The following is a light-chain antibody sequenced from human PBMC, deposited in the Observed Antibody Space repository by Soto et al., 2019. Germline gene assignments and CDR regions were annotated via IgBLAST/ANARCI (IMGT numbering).Light chain of an antibody. CDR2: GAS. J-gene: IGKJ2*01. CDR3: QHYNNWPFT. CDR1: QSVSSN. V-gene: IGKV3-15*01. Sequence: EIVMTQSPATLSVSPGERATLSCRASQSVSSNLAWYQQEPGQAPTLLIYGASARATGIPARFSGSGSGTEFTLTISSLQSEDFAVYYCQHYNNWPFTFGQGTKLEIK.